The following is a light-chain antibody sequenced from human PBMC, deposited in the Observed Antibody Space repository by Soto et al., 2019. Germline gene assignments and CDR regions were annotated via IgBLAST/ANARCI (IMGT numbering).Light chain of an antibody. J-gene: IGLJ1*01. CDR2: GNS. CDR1: SSNIGAGYD. CDR3: QSYDSSLGYV. Sequence: QSVLTQPPSVSGAPGQRVTISCTGSSSNIGAGYDVPWYQQLPGTAPKLLIYGNSNRPSGVPDRFSGSKSGTSASLAITGLQAEDEADYYCQSYDSSLGYVFGTGTKLTVL. V-gene: IGLV1-40*01.